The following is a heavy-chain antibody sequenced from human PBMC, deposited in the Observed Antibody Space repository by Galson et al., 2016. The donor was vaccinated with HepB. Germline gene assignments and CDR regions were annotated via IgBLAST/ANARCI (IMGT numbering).Heavy chain of an antibody. Sequence: SVKVSCKASGYSFTNYHVHWVRQAPGQGLEYMGMINTNNGDTYYARKFQGRVTFTRDTSTTTADMELNSLRSEDSAVFFCAREYPGTLYFDYWGQGTRVTVSS. CDR3: AREYPGTLYFDY. D-gene: IGHD3-16*01. V-gene: IGHV1-46*01. CDR1: GYSFTNYH. CDR2: INTNNGDT. J-gene: IGHJ4*02.